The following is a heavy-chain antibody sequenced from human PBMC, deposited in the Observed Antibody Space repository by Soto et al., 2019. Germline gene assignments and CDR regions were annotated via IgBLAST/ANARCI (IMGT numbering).Heavy chain of an antibody. D-gene: IGHD1-1*01. J-gene: IGHJ5*02. CDR2: IYATGTT. V-gene: IGHV4-4*07. CDR1: CASISSFY. CDR3: VRDGTKTLRDWFDP. Sequence: SETLSLTCTVSCASISSFYWSWIRKSAGKGLEWIGRIYATGTTDYNPSLKSRVMMSVDTSKKQFSLKLRSVTTADTAVYYCVRDGTKTLRDWFDPWGQGISVTVSS.